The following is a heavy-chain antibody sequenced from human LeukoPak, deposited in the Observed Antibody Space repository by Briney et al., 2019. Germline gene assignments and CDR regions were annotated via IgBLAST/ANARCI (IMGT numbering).Heavy chain of an antibody. CDR3: ARYAGWYGYYFDY. V-gene: IGHV4-59*01. Sequence: SETLSLTCTVSGGSISSYYWSWIRQPPGKGLEWIGYIYYSGSTNYNPSLKSRVTISVDTSKNQFSLKLSSVTAADTAVYYCARYAGWYGYYFDYWGQGTPVTVSS. CDR2: IYYSGST. D-gene: IGHD6-19*01. CDR1: GGSISSYY. J-gene: IGHJ4*02.